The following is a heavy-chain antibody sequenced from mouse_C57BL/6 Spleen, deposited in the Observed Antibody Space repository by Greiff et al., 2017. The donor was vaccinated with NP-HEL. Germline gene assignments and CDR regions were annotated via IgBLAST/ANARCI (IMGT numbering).Heavy chain of an antibody. CDR2: IDPSDSYT. Sequence: QVQLQQPGAELVKPGASVKLSCKASGYTFTSYWMQWVKQRPGQGLEWIGEIDPSDSYTNYNQKFKGKATLTVDTSSSTAYMQLSSLTSEDSAVYYCAKGEGDYDYERYFDVWGTGTTVTVSS. CDR3: AKGEGDYDYERYFDV. J-gene: IGHJ1*03. D-gene: IGHD2-4*01. CDR1: GYTFTSYW. V-gene: IGHV1-50*01.